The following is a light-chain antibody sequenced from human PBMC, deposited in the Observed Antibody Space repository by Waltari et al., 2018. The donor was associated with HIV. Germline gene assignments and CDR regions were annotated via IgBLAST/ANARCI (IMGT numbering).Light chain of an antibody. Sequence: DIVMTQFPDSLVVSLGERATNNCKSSHSVLFTSNNKNYLAWYQQKPGQPPRLLLSWASTRESGVPDRFSGSGSGTDFTLSISSLQAEDVAVYYCQQYYTTHWTFGQGTKVEIK. CDR2: WAS. J-gene: IGKJ1*01. V-gene: IGKV4-1*01. CDR3: QQYYTTHWT. CDR1: HSVLFTSNNKNY.